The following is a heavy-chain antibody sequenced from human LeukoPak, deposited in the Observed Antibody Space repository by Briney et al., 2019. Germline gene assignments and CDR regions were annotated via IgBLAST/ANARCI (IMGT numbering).Heavy chain of an antibody. V-gene: IGHV3-30*02. D-gene: IGHD3-10*01. J-gene: IGHJ3*02. Sequence: GGSLRLSCAASGFTFSSYGMHWVRQAPGKGLEWVAFIRYDGSNKYYADSVKGRFTISRDYSKNTLYLQMNSLRAEDTAVYYCARSHMVRGVIDIWGQGTMVTVSS. CDR1: GFTFSSYG. CDR2: IRYDGSNK. CDR3: ARSHMVRGVIDI.